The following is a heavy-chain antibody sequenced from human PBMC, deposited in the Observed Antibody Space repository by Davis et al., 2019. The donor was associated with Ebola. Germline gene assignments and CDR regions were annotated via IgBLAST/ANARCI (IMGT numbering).Heavy chain of an antibody. J-gene: IGHJ4*02. CDR2: IYYTGNA. CDR1: GVSISRHY. V-gene: IGHV4-59*03. D-gene: IGHD3-10*01. Sequence: PSETLSLTCTVSGVSISRHYWSWIRQPPGKRLEWIGSIYYTGNAYYNSSLASRATISVDTSKNQFSLKLTSVTAADTAMYYSSERGSSVWGQGTLVTVSS. CDR3: SERGSSV.